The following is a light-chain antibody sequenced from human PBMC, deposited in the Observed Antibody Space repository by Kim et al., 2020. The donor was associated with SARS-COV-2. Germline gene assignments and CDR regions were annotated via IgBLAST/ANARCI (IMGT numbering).Light chain of an antibody. CDR2: EVT. CDR3: TSYAGSTNWL. J-gene: IGLJ3*02. Sequence: QSALTQPPSASGSPGQSVTISCTGTSKDVGDYNLVSWYQHHPGKGPKLIIFEVTKRPSGVPDRFFGSKSGNTASLTVSGLQADDEADYYCTSYAGSTNWLFGGGTQLTVL. CDR1: SKDVGDYNL. V-gene: IGLV2-8*01.